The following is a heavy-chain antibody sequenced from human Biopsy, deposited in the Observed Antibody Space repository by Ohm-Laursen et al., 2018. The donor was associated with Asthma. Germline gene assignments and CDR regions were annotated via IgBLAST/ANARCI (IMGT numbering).Heavy chain of an antibody. Sequence: SLRLSCTASGFTFDDYAMHWVRQAPGKGLEWVSGISWNSGSIGYADSVKGRFIISRDNAKNSLYLQMNSLRAEDTALYYCAKGEWELLEANFDYWGQGTLVTVSS. CDR3: AKGEWELLEANFDY. CDR2: ISWNSGSI. D-gene: IGHD1-26*01. J-gene: IGHJ4*02. CDR1: GFTFDDYA. V-gene: IGHV3-9*01.